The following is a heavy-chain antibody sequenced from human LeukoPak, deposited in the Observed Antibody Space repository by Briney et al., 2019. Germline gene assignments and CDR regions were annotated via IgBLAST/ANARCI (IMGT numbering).Heavy chain of an antibody. Sequence: GGSLRLSCAASGFTVSSNYMSWVRQAPGKGLEWVGHIKSKSDAGTTDYAAPVKGRFTISRDDSKNTLFLQMNSLKTEDTAVYYCTTVRSYYDSSGYDYWGQGTLVTVSS. V-gene: IGHV3-15*01. CDR1: GFTVSSNY. CDR2: IKSKSDAGTT. D-gene: IGHD3-22*01. CDR3: TTVRSYYDSSGYDY. J-gene: IGHJ4*02.